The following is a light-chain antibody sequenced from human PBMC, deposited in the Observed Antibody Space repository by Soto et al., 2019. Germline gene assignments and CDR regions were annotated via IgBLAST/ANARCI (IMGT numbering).Light chain of an antibody. V-gene: IGKV1-5*03. J-gene: IGKJ1*01. CDR1: ESIVGW. CDR3: QQYNDYPWT. CDR2: KAS. Sequence: DIQMTQSPSTLSASAGDKVTITCRASESIVGWLAWYQQKPGKAPKLLIYKASTLESGVPSRFSGSGSGADYTFIIQGLQPDDFATYYCQQYNDYPWTFGQGTKVEI.